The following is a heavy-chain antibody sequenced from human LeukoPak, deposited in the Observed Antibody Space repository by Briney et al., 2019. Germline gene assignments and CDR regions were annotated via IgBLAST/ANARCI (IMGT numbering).Heavy chain of an antibody. CDR3: ARDVLRFSSRLYNWFDP. V-gene: IGHV1-8*01. CDR2: MNPNSGNT. Sequence: GASVKVSCKASGYTFTSYDINWVRQATGQGLEWMGWMNPNSGNTGYAQKFQGRVTMTRNTSISTAYMELSSLRSEDTAVYYCARDVLRFSSRLYNWFDPWGQGTLVTVSS. D-gene: IGHD3-3*01. J-gene: IGHJ5*02. CDR1: GYTFTSYD.